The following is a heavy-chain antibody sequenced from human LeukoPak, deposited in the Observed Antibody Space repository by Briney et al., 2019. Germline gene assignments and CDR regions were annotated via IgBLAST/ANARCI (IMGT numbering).Heavy chain of an antibody. D-gene: IGHD3-22*01. J-gene: IGHJ4*02. CDR1: GGSISSYY. Sequence: SETLSLTCTVSGGSISSYYWSWIRQPPGKGLEWIGYIYYSGNTNYNPSLKSRVTISVDTSKNQFSLKLSSVTAADTAVYYCARRDSSGYYGYWGQGTLVTVSS. CDR2: IYYSGNT. V-gene: IGHV4-59*08. CDR3: ARRDSSGYYGY.